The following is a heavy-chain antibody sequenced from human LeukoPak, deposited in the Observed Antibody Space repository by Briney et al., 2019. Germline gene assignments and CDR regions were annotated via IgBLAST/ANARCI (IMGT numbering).Heavy chain of an antibody. Sequence: GGSLRLFCAASGFTFSSYAMSWVRQAPGKGLEWVSAISGSGGSTYYADSVKGRFTISSDNSKNTLYLQMNSLRAEDTAVYYCPKGDIVYYDYYFAYWGQGTLVTVSS. CDR3: PKGDIVYYDYYFAY. CDR2: ISGSGGST. J-gene: IGHJ4*02. D-gene: IGHD2-15*01. V-gene: IGHV3-23*01. CDR1: GFTFSSYA.